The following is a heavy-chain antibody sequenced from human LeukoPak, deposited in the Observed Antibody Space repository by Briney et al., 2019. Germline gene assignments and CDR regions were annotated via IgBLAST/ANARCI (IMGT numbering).Heavy chain of an antibody. CDR2: IYYSGST. CDR3: AIGADSSGWSIPLDY. CDR1: GGSISSGGYY. Sequence: SETLSLTCTVSGGSISSGGYYWSWIRQHPGKGLEWIGYIYYSGSTNYNPSLKSRVTISVDTSKNQFSLKLSSVTAADTAVYYCAIGADSSGWSIPLDYWGQGTLVTVSS. V-gene: IGHV4-61*08. D-gene: IGHD6-19*01. J-gene: IGHJ4*02.